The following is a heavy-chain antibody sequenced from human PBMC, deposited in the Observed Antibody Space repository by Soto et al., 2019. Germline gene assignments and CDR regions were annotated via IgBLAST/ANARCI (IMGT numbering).Heavy chain of an antibody. V-gene: IGHV4-39*07. Sequence: PSETLSLTCTVSGGSISSYYWGWIRQPPGKGLEWIGSIYYSGRTYYNPSLKSRVTISVDTSKNQFSLKLSSVTAADTAVYYCARGVDYGGNSGNSYFDYWGQGTLVTVSS. CDR3: ARGVDYGGNSGNSYFDY. CDR2: IYYSGRT. J-gene: IGHJ4*02. CDR1: GGSISSYY. D-gene: IGHD4-17*01.